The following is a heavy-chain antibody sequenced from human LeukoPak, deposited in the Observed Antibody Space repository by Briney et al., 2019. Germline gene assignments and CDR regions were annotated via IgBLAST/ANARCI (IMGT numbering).Heavy chain of an antibody. CDR1: GYTFTGYY. Sequence: GASVKVSCKATGYTFTGYYMHWVRQAPGQGLEWMGWINPNSGGTNYAQKFQGRVTMTRDTSISTAYMELSRLRSDDTAVYYCASGGDFWGGYPYYYMDVWGKGTTVTVSS. D-gene: IGHD3-3*01. CDR2: INPNSGGT. J-gene: IGHJ6*03. V-gene: IGHV1-2*02. CDR3: ASGGDFWGGYPYYYMDV.